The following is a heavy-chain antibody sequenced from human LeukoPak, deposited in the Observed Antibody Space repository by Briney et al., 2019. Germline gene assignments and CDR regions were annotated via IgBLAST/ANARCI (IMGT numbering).Heavy chain of an antibody. CDR2: INHSGST. CDR3: ARGSVVVPAAQKKRRNWFDP. J-gene: IGHJ5*02. V-gene: IGHV4-34*01. D-gene: IGHD2-2*01. CDR1: GFTFSSYA. Sequence: GSLRLSCAASGFTFSSYAMNWVRQPPGKGLEWIGEINHSGSTNYNPSLKSRVTISVDTSKNQFSLKLSSVTAADTAVYYCARGSVVVPAAQKKRRNWFDPWGQGTLVTVSS.